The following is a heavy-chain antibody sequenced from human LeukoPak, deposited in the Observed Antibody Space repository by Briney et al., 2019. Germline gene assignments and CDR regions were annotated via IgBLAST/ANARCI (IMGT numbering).Heavy chain of an antibody. CDR2: ISAYNGNT. CDR3: ARYNEGSGYFSRDYYMDV. CDR1: GYTFTSYG. D-gene: IGHD3-3*01. V-gene: IGHV1-18*01. J-gene: IGHJ6*03. Sequence: GASVKVSCKASGYTFTSYGISWVRQAPGQGLEWMGWISAYNGNTNYAQKLQGRVTMTTDTSTSTAYMELRSLRSDDTAVYYCARYNEGSGYFSRDYYMDVWGKGTTVTVSS.